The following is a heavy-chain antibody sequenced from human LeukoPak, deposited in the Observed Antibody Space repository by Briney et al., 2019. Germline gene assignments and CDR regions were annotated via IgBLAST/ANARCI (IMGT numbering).Heavy chain of an antibody. CDR3: ARLSTYYDFWSPLDY. CDR1: GGSISGDY. J-gene: IGHJ4*02. D-gene: IGHD3-3*01. CDR2: VSYSGGT. Sequence: PSETLSLTCTVSGGSISGDYWSWIRQPPGKGLEWIGYVSYSGGTNYNPSLKSRVTISLDTSKDQFSLRLNSVTAADTAVYYCARLSTYYDFWSPLDYWGQGTLVTVSS. V-gene: IGHV4-59*01.